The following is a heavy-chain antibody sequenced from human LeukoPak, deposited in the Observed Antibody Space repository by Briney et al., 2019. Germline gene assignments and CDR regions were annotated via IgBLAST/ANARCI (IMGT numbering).Heavy chain of an antibody. CDR2: MNPNSGNT. CDR3: AITGGRYCSSTSCADAFDI. CDR1: GYTFTSYD. Sequence: ASVKVSCKASGYTFTSYDINWVRQATGQGLEWMGWMNPNSGNTGYAQKFQGRVTMTRNTSISTAYMELSSLRSEDTAVYYCAITGGRYCSSTSCADAFDIWGKGTTVTISS. V-gene: IGHV1-8*01. D-gene: IGHD2-2*01. J-gene: IGHJ3*02.